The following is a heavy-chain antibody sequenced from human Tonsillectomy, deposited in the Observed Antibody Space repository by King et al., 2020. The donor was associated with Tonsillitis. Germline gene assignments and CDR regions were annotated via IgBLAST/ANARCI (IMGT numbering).Heavy chain of an antibody. CDR3: AKSTIPGSWYFGL. J-gene: IGHJ2*01. D-gene: IGHD5-24*01. CDR1: GLTTDAYA. V-gene: IGHV3-9*02. Sequence: VQLVESGGGVVQPGRSLRLSCTASGLTTDAYAMHWVRQAPGKGLEWVSGLSWDSSHIGYADSVSGRFVISRDNAKNSLYLQMNSLRPEDTAFYYCAKSTIPGSWYFGLWGRGTLVTVSS. CDR2: LSWDSSHI.